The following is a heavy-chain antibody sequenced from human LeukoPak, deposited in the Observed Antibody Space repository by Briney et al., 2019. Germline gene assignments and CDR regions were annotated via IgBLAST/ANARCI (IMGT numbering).Heavy chain of an antibody. CDR3: ARSAAAGTFPDY. Sequence: GGPLRLSCAASGFIFRSYDMNWVRQAPGKGLEWVSYISNSDNTIYYADSVKGRFTISRDNAKNSLYLQMNSLRAEDTAVYYCARSAAAGTFPDYWGQGTLVTVSS. CDR2: ISNSDNTI. CDR1: GFIFRSYD. V-gene: IGHV3-48*03. D-gene: IGHD6-13*01. J-gene: IGHJ4*02.